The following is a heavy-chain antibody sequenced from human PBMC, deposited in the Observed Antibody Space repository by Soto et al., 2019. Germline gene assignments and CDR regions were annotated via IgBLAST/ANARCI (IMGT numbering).Heavy chain of an antibody. D-gene: IGHD6-19*01. J-gene: IGHJ4*02. V-gene: IGHV1-8*01. Sequence: ASVKVSCKASGYNFINYDINWVRQATGQGLEWMGWVNPNTGNTGYAQKFQGRVTMTRNTSIDTVYMEMSSQTSEDTAVYYCAKSIRIAVAGIAYFFDYWGQGTLVTVSS. CDR2: VNPNTGNT. CDR3: AKSIRIAVAGIAYFFDY. CDR1: GYNFINYD.